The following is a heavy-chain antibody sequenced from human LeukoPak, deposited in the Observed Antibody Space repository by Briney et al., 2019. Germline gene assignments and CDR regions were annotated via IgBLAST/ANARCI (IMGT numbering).Heavy chain of an antibody. Sequence: GGSLRLSCAASGFTFSSYDMHWVRQATGKGLEWVSAIGTAGDTYYPGSVKGRFTISRENAKNSLYLQMNSLRAGDTAVYYCARGLGYCSGGSCSDDAFDIWGQGTMVTVSS. V-gene: IGHV3-13*01. CDR3: ARGLGYCSGGSCSDDAFDI. CDR2: IGTAGDT. J-gene: IGHJ3*02. D-gene: IGHD2-15*01. CDR1: GFTFSSYD.